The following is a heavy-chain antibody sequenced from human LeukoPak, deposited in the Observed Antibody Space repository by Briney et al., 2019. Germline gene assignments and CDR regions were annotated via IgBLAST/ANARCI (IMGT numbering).Heavy chain of an antibody. CDR1: GFTSSSYS. CDR2: ISSSSSYI. J-gene: IGHJ3*02. D-gene: IGHD6-13*01. CDR3: ARDRRGIAAAGTDAFDI. Sequence: GGSLRLSCAASGFTSSSYSMNWVRQAPGKGLEWVSSISSSSSYIYYADSVKGRFTISRDNAKNSLYLQMNSLRAEDTAVYYCARDRRGIAAAGTDAFDIWGQGTMVTVSS. V-gene: IGHV3-21*01.